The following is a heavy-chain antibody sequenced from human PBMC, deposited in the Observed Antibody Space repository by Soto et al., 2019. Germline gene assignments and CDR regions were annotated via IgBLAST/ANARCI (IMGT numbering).Heavy chain of an antibody. V-gene: IGHV1-46*01. CDR2: INPSGGST. Sequence: ASVKASCKSSGYTFTSYYMHCVRQAPGQGLEWMGIINPSGGSTSYAQKFQGRVTMTRDTSTSTVYMELSSLRSEDTAVYYCARAGYCSGGSCSDAFDIWGQGTMVTVSS. CDR3: ARAGYCSGGSCSDAFDI. D-gene: IGHD2-15*01. J-gene: IGHJ3*02. CDR1: GYTFTSYY.